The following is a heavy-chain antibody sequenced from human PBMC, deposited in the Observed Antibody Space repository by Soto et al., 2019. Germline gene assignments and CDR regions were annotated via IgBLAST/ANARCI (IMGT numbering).Heavy chain of an antibody. CDR2: IYYSGST. D-gene: IGHD1-26*01. Sequence: QVQLQETGPGLVKPSQTLSLTCTVSGGSISSGGYYWSWIRQQPGKGLEWVGYIYYSGSTYYNPSLQIRVTISVATSKNQCSRKLSSVTAADTAVYYCARVGFPPSNWSDPWGQGTLVTVSS. CDR1: GGSISSGGYY. V-gene: IGHV4-31*03. CDR3: ARVGFPPSNWSDP. J-gene: IGHJ5*02.